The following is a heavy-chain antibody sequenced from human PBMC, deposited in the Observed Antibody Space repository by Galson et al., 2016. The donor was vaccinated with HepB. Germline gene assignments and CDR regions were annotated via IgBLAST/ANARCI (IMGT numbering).Heavy chain of an antibody. CDR3: ARPLSRWTSSGDDAFDM. V-gene: IGHV3-30-3*01. Sequence: SLRLSCAASGFSFASHAMHWVRQAPGRGLEWVAVIGYDGSQKYSADSVKGRFTISRDNSNNTLYLQGSSLSPDDTAVYYCARPLSRWTSSGDDAFDMWGQGTIVTVSS. CDR2: IGYDGSQK. CDR1: GFSFASHA. J-gene: IGHJ3*02. D-gene: IGHD3-10*01.